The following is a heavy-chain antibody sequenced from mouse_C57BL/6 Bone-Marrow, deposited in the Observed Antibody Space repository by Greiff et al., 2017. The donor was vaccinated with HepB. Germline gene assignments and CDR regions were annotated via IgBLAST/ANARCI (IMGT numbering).Heavy chain of an antibody. CDR3: ARSGYYGSSYVGFAY. V-gene: IGHV1-64*01. Sequence: QVQLQQPGAELVKPGASVKLSCKASGYTFTSYWMHWVKQRPGQGLEWIGMIHPNSGSTNYNEKFKSKATLTVDKSSSTAYMELRSLTSEDSAVYYCARSGYYGSSYVGFAYWGQGTLVTVSA. D-gene: IGHD1-1*01. CDR1: GYTFTSYW. CDR2: IHPNSGST. J-gene: IGHJ3*01.